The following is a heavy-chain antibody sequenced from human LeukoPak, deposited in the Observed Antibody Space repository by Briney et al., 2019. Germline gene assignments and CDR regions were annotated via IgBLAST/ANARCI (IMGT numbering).Heavy chain of an antibody. D-gene: IGHD3-9*01. Sequence: HPGGSLRLSCAASRFTFSSYWMHWVRQAPGKGLVWVSRINSDGSSTSYADSVKGRFTISRDSAKNTLYLQMNSLRAEDTAVYYCAKDFLRYFTPSDAFDIWGQGTMVTVSS. CDR1: RFTFSSYW. V-gene: IGHV3-74*01. CDR2: INSDGSST. J-gene: IGHJ3*02. CDR3: AKDFLRYFTPSDAFDI.